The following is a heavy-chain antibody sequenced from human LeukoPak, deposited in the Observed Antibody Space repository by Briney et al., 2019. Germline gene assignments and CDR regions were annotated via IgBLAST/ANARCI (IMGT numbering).Heavy chain of an antibody. CDR2: IFPGDSDT. D-gene: IGHD6-6*01. Sequence: GESLKISCKGSGYMFTSDWIGWVRQMPGKGLEWMGIIFPGDSDTRYSPSFQGQVTISADKSISTAYLQWGSLKASDTAMYYCARHTRYSSSSRVFDFWGQGTLVTVSS. CDR3: ARHTRYSSSSRVFDF. CDR1: GYMFTSDW. V-gene: IGHV5-51*01. J-gene: IGHJ4*02.